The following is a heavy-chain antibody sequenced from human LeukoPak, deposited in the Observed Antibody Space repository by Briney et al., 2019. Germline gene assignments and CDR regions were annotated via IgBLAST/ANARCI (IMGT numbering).Heavy chain of an antibody. CDR2: IYSGGNT. Sequence: GSLRLSCAASGFTVSSNYMSWVRQAPGKGLEWVSVIYSGGNTYYTDSVKGRFTISRDSSKNTLYLQMNSLRAEDTAVYYCARMGYYYSIPTFLDYLRQGTL. V-gene: IGHV3-66*02. CDR1: GFTVSSNY. D-gene: IGHD3-22*01. J-gene: IGHJ4*02. CDR3: ARMGYYYSIPTFLDY.